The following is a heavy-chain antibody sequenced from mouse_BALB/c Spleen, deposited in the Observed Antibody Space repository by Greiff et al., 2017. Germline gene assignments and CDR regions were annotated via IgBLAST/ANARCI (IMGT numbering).Heavy chain of an antibody. V-gene: IGHV1S81*02. CDR2: INPSNGRT. J-gene: IGHJ4*01. D-gene: IGHD4-1*02. CDR3: AATGRAAYAMDY. CDR1: GYTFTSYW. Sequence: QVQLQQPGAELVKPGASVKLSCKASGYTFTSYWMHWVKQRPGQGLEWIGEINPSNGRTNYNEKFKSKATLTVDKSSSTAYMQLSSLTSEDSAVYYGAATGRAAYAMDYWGQGTSVTVSS.